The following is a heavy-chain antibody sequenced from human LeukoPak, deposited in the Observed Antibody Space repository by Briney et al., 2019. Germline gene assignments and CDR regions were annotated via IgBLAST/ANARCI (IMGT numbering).Heavy chain of an antibody. CDR1: GYTFLTYG. D-gene: IGHD6-25*01. J-gene: IGHJ5*02. Sequence: GASVKVSCKASGYTFLTYGINWARQAPGQGLEWMGWISAYNGHTIYAQQFQGRVTMTTDTYTNTAYMDLRSLTSDDTAVYYCARDQGFGIAALGSWFDPWGQGTLVTVCS. CDR2: ISAYNGHT. V-gene: IGHV1-18*01. CDR3: ARDQGFGIAALGSWFDP.